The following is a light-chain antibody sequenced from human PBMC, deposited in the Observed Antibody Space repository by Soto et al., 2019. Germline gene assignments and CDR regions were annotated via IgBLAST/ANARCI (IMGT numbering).Light chain of an antibody. CDR3: QQYKNWWT. Sequence: EIVMTQSPATLSVSPGERATLSFRASQSVSSNLAWYQQKPGQAPRLLIYGASTRATGIPARFSGSGSGTEFTLTITSLQSEDFAVYYCQQYKNWWTFGQGTKVDI. V-gene: IGKV3-15*01. J-gene: IGKJ1*01. CDR2: GAS. CDR1: QSVSSN.